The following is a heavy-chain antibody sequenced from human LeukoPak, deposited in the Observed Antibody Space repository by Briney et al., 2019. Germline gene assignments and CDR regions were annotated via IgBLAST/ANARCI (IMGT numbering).Heavy chain of an antibody. Sequence: GGSLRLSCAASGFTFSSYGMHWVRQAPGKGPEWVAVISYDGNDKYYADSVKGRFTISRDNSKNTLYVQMNSLRPEDTAVYYCAKESIVYYYYYMDVWGKGTTVTVSS. J-gene: IGHJ6*03. V-gene: IGHV3-30*18. D-gene: IGHD3-16*02. CDR2: ISYDGNDK. CDR3: AKESIVYYYYYMDV. CDR1: GFTFSSYG.